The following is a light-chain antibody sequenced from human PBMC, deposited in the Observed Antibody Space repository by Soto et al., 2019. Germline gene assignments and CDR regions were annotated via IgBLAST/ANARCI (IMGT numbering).Light chain of an antibody. CDR3: QQYGSSSWT. CDR1: QSVSSH. V-gene: IGKV3-11*01. Sequence: EIVLTQSPATLSLSPGERATLSCRASQSVSSHLAWFQQGPGQAPRLLIYDASNRATGIPARFSGRGSGTDFTLTISSLEPEDFAVYFCQQYGSSSWTFGQGTKVDI. J-gene: IGKJ1*01. CDR2: DAS.